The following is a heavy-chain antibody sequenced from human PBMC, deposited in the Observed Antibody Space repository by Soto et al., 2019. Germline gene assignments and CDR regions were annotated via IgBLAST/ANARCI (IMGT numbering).Heavy chain of an antibody. D-gene: IGHD3-3*01. CDR3: ARVGQDYDFWSGSLGY. Sequence: EASVKVSCKASGYTFTSYYMHWVRQAPGQGLEWMGIINPSGGSTSYAQKFQGRVTMTRDTSTSTVYMELSSLRSEDTAVYYCARVGQDYDFWSGSLGYWGQGTLVTVSS. CDR1: GYTFTSYY. CDR2: INPSGGST. J-gene: IGHJ4*02. V-gene: IGHV1-46*01.